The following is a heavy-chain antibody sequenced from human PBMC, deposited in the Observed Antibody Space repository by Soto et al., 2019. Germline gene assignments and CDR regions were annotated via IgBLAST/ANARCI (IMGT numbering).Heavy chain of an antibody. Sequence: SVKVSCKASGGTFSSYAISWVRQAPGQGLAWMGGIVTIFGTTNYAQKFQGRVTITADESTSTAYMELSSLRSAVPAVYFCARVSRYRYPREDEYNGMDVWGQGTTVTVSS. CDR1: GGTFSSYA. CDR2: IVTIFGTT. D-gene: IGHD5-18*01. V-gene: IGHV1-69*13. J-gene: IGHJ6*02. CDR3: ARVSRYRYPREDEYNGMDV.